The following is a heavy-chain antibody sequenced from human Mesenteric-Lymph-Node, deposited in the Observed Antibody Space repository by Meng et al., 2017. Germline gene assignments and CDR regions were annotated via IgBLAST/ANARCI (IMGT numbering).Heavy chain of an antibody. D-gene: IGHD1-7*01. CDR1: GGSISSGDYY. CDR2: IYYSGST. J-gene: IGHJ5*02. Sequence: VTRQESGQGLEKPSQTLSLTCTVSGGSISSGDYYWSWIRQPPGKGLEWIGYIYYSGSTYYNPSLKSRVTISVDTSKNQFSLKLSSVTAADTAVYYCASNPTGTRGNWFDPWGQGTLVTVSS. CDR3: ASNPTGTRGNWFDP. V-gene: IGHV4-30-4*01.